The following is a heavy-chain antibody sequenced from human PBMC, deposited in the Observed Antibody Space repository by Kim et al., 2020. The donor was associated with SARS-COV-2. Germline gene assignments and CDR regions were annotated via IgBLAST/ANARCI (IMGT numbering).Heavy chain of an antibody. CDR2: IYYSGST. V-gene: IGHV4-39*01. CDR3: AGHFDGGGLRGWYRLNYYFCVGMDV. D-gene: IGHD6-19*01. Sequence: SETLSLTCTVSGGSISSSSYYWGWIRQPPGKGLEWIGSIYYSGSTYYNPSLKSRVTISVDTSKNQFSLKLSSVTAADTAVYYCAGHFDGGGLRGWYRLNYYFCVGMDVWGQRTTVIGSS. CDR1: GGSISSSSYY. J-gene: IGHJ6*02.